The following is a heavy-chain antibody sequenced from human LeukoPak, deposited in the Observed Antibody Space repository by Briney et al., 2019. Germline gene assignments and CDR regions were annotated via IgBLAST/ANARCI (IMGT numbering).Heavy chain of an antibody. D-gene: IGHD1-26*01. J-gene: IGHJ4*02. V-gene: IGHV3-7*01. CDR3: ASEPMSGSYFLY. CDR1: GFTVSSDY. CDR2: IKQDGSEK. Sequence: GGSLRLSCAASGFTVSSDYMSWVRQAPGKGLEWVANIKQDGSEKYYVDSVKGRFTISRDNAKNSLYLQMSSLRAEDTAVYYCASEPMSGSYFLYWGQGTLVTVSS.